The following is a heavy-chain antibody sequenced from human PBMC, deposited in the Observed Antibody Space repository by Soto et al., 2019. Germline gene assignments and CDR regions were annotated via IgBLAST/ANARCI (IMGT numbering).Heavy chain of an antibody. V-gene: IGHV1-3*01. J-gene: IGHJ4*02. Sequence: KASGYTFTSYAIHWVRQAPGQGLEWMGWINAGNGNTKYSQRFQGRVTITRDTSASTAYMELSSLRSEDTAVYYCTREFYDSSSYVGRFDYWGQGTLVTVSS. CDR2: INAGNGNT. D-gene: IGHD3-22*01. CDR3: TREFYDSSSYVGRFDY. CDR1: GYTFTSYA.